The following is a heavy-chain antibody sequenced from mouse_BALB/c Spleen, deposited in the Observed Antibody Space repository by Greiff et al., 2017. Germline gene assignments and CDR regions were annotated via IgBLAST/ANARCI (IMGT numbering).Heavy chain of an antibody. CDR3: ARTGTGFDY. CDR2: ISSGGSYT. CDR1: GFTFSSFG. Sequence: EVQLVESGGGLVQPGGSRKLSCAASGFTFSSFGMHWVRQAPEKGLEWVAYISSGGSYTYYPDSVKGRFTISRDNAKNTLYLQMSSLKSEDTAMYYCARTGTGFDYWGQGTTLTVSS. V-gene: IGHV5-6*01. J-gene: IGHJ2*01. D-gene: IGHD4-1*01.